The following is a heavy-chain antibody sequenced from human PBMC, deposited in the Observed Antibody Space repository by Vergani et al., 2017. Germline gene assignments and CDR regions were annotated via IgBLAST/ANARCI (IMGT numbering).Heavy chain of an antibody. CDR3: ARDRWYCSGGSCYRDY. D-gene: IGHD2-15*01. Sequence: QVQLVQSGAEVKKPGSSVKVSCKASGGTFSTYAISWVRQAPGQGLEWMGRLIPIFGTTNYAQNFQDRVTITADESTSTAYMELGSLRSEDTAVYYCARDRWYCSGGSCYRDYWGQGTLITVSS. V-gene: IGHV1-69*13. CDR1: GGTFSTYA. CDR2: LIPIFGTT. J-gene: IGHJ4*02.